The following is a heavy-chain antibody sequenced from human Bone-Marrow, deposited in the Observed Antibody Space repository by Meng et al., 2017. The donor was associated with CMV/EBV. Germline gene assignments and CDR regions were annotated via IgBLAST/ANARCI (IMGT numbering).Heavy chain of an antibody. CDR1: GPSIKNDN. J-gene: IGHJ4*02. CDR2: IQVIGHT. D-gene: IGHD3-16*01. CDR3: AGSRPGGGACDY. V-gene: IGHV4-4*07. Sequence: EPGPGLVKPSETPSLTWIVFGPSIKNDNWNWVRQPAGQGLEWIGLIQVIGHTVYNPSLKSRVTVSLDASKSQFSLTLNSVTAADTATYYCAGSRPGGGACDYWGQGILVTVSS.